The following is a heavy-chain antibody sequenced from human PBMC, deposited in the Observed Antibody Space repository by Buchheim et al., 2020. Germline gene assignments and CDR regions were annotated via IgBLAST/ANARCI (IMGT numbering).Heavy chain of an antibody. CDR2: ITSDGSRT. CDR3: ARGCSSTSCFDGMDV. V-gene: IGHV3-74*01. Sequence: EVQLVESGGGLVQPGGSLRLSCAASGFTFSSYWMHWVRQAPGKGLEWVSSITSDGSRTSYADSVKGRFTISRDNAKNTMYLKMNRLGAEETAVYYWARGCSSTSCFDGMDVWGQGTT. D-gene: IGHD2-2*01. J-gene: IGHJ6*02. CDR1: GFTFSSYW.